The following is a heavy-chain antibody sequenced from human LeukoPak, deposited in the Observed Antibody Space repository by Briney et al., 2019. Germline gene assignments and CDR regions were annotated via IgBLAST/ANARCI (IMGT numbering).Heavy chain of an antibody. CDR3: AREYSSTFGRLYDY. J-gene: IGHJ4*02. CDR2: IAPNSGGT. CDR1: GYTFTVYY. D-gene: IGHD6-6*01. Sequence: ASVKVSFTASGYTFTVYYMHWVRQAPGQGLEWMGWIAPNSGGTNYAQNFQGRVTMTRDTSINTAYMELTRLTSDDTAVYYCAREYSSTFGRLYDYWRLGTLVTVSS. V-gene: IGHV1-2*02.